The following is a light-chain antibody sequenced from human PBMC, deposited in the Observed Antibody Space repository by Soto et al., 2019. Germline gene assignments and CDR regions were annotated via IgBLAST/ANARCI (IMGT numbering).Light chain of an antibody. J-gene: IGLJ2*01. CDR1: SSDVDAYNY. Sequence: QSALTQPPSASGSPGQSVTISCTGTSSDVDAYNYVSWYQQHPGKAPKLIIYEVTKRPSGVPDRVSGSKSGNTASLTVSGLQAEDEAEYYCTSYAGRKTLVFGGGTKQTVL. V-gene: IGLV2-8*01. CDR2: EVT. CDR3: TSYAGRKTLV.